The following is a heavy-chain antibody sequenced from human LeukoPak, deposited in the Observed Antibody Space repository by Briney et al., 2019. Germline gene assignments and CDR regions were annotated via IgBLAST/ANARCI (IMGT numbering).Heavy chain of an antibody. CDR1: GGSFSGYY. CDR2: INHSGST. Sequence: PSETLSLTCAVYGGSFSGYYWSWIRQPPGKGLEWIGEINHSGSTYYNPSLKSRVTISVDTSKNQFSLKLSSVTAADTAVYYCASGDGDPYYFDYWGQETLVTVSS. V-gene: IGHV4-34*01. J-gene: IGHJ4*02. D-gene: IGHD4-17*01. CDR3: ASGDGDPYYFDY.